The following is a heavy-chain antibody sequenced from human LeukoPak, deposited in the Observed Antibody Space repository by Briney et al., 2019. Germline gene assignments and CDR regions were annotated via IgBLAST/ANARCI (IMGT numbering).Heavy chain of an antibody. J-gene: IGHJ6*02. CDR1: GDSVSSNSAA. Sequence: SQTLSLTYAISGDSVSSNSAAWNWIRQSPWRGLEWLGRTYYRSKWYSEYAVSVKSRIIINPDTSKNQFSLQLNSVTPEDTAVYYCALTGTAMDVWGQGTTVTVSS. D-gene: IGHD4-17*01. CDR3: ALTGTAMDV. V-gene: IGHV6-1*01. CDR2: TYYRSKWYS.